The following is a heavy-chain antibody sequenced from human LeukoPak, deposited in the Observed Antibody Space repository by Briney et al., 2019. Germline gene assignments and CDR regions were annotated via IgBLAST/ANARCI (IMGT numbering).Heavy chain of an antibody. CDR3: AREVGGGASGQ. V-gene: IGHV3-66*01. D-gene: IGHD3-16*01. Sequence: PGESLTLSCAASGFTVSSNYMSWVRQVPGKGLEWVSVIYSDGTISYADSVKGRFTISRDNSENTLYLQMNSLRVEDTAVYYCAREVGGGASGQWGQGTLVTVSS. CDR1: GFTVSSNY. CDR2: IYSDGTI. J-gene: IGHJ4*02.